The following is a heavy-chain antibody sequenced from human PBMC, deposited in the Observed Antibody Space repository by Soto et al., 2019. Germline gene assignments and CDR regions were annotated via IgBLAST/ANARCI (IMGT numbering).Heavy chain of an antibody. CDR3: ARQGATFKVLDP. Sequence: VASVKVSCKASGYTFISFGISWVRQAPGQGLEWMGWISAYTGNTNYAQKLQGRVTMTTDTSTSTAYMEMRSLRSDDTAVYYCARQGATFKVLDPWGQGTLVTVSS. D-gene: IGHD1-26*01. CDR2: ISAYTGNT. CDR1: GYTFISFG. J-gene: IGHJ5*02. V-gene: IGHV1-18*01.